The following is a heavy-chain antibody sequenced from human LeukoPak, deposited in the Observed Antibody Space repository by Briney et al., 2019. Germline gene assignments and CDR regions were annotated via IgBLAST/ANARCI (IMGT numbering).Heavy chain of an antibody. CDR3: AHSSLVAGGPDLGY. Sequence: SGPTLVKPTQTLTLTCNFSGFSLSTFGVGVGWIRQPPGKALEWLALIYWNDEKRYSPSLKSRLTTTKDTSKNQVVLTMTNMDPVDAATYYCAHSSLVAGGPDLGYWGQGILVTVSS. CDR2: IYWNDEK. CDR1: GFSLSTFGVG. J-gene: IGHJ4*02. V-gene: IGHV2-5*01. D-gene: IGHD6-13*01.